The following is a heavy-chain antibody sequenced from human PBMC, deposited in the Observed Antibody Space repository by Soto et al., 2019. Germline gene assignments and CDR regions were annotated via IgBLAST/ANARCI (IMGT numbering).Heavy chain of an antibody. CDR1: GYTFTSYG. CDR3: ARDNRKNGITKVRVPSPY. D-gene: IGHD3-10*01. J-gene: IGHJ4*02. V-gene: IGHV1-18*01. Sequence: ASVKVSCKASGYTFTSYGISWVRQAPGQGLEWMGWSSAYNGNTNYAQKLQGRVTMTTDTSTSTAYMELRSLRSDDTAVYYCARDNRKNGITKVRVPSPYWGQGTLVTVSS. CDR2: SSAYNGNT.